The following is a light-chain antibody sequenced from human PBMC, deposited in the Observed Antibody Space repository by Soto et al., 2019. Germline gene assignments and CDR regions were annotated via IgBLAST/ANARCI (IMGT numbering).Light chain of an antibody. CDR3: KQYGSSPLT. CDR1: QSVRSNF. V-gene: IGKV3-20*01. CDR2: GAS. J-gene: IGKJ4*01. Sequence: EIVLTQSPGTLSLSPGERATLSCRASQSVRSNFLAWYQQKPGQAHRLLIYGASSRATGIQDRFSGSGSGTDFTLTISRLEPEDFAVYYCKQYGSSPLTFGGGTKVEI.